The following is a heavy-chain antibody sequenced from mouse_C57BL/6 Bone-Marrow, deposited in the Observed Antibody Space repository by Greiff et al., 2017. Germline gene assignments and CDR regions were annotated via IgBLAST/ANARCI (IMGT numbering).Heavy chain of an antibody. D-gene: IGHD2-4*01. J-gene: IGHJ2*01. CDR2: ISDGGSYT. V-gene: IGHV5-4*01. CDR3: ARGSYDYDEGFDY. Sequence: VQLVESGGGLVKPGGSLKLSCAASGFTFSSYAMSWVRQTPEKRLEWVATISDGGSYTYYPDNVKGRFTISRDNAKNNLYLQMSHLKSEDTAMYYCARGSYDYDEGFDYWGQGTTLTVSS. CDR1: GFTFSSYA.